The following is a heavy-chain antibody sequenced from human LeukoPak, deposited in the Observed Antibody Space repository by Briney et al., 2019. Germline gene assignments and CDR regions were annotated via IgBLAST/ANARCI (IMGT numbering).Heavy chain of an antibody. CDR2: IKQDGSEK. Sequence: QTGGSLRLSCAASGFTFSSYWMSWVRQAPGKGLEWVANIKQDGSEKYYVDSVKGRFTFSRDNAKNSLYLQMNSLRAEDTAVYYCARDFSRYYYDSSGYLDAWGQGTLVTVSS. J-gene: IGHJ5*02. CDR3: ARDFSRYYYDSSGYLDA. D-gene: IGHD3-22*01. CDR1: GFTFSSYW. V-gene: IGHV3-7*01.